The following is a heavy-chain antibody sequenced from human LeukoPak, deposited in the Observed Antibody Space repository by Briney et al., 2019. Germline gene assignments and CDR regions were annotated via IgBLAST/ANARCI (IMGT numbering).Heavy chain of an antibody. V-gene: IGHV3-23*01. CDR1: GFTFSSYA. D-gene: IGHD1-20*01. J-gene: IGHJ5*02. Sequence: GGSLRLSCAASGFTFSSYAMSWVRQAPGKGLEWVSAISGSGGSTYYADSVKGRFTISRDNSKNTLYLQMNSLRAEDTAVYYCARDISGTGGFDPRGQGTLVTVSS. CDR3: ARDISGTGGFDP. CDR2: ISGSGGST.